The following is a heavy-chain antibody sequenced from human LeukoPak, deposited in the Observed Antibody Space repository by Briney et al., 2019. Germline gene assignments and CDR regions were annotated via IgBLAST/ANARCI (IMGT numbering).Heavy chain of an antibody. V-gene: IGHV4-39*07. D-gene: IGHD1/OR15-1a*01. Sequence: PSETLSLTCTVSGGSISSGSYYWSWIRQPPGKGLEWIGEINHSGSTNYNPSLKSRVTISVDTSKNQFSLKLSSVTAADTAVYYCARRRWNNAFDIWGQGTMVTVSS. CDR3: ARRRWNNAFDI. CDR1: GGSISSGSYY. CDR2: INHSGST. J-gene: IGHJ3*02.